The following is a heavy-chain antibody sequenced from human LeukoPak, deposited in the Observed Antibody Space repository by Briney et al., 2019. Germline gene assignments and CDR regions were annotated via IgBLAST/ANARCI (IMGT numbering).Heavy chain of an antibody. D-gene: IGHD2-15*01. V-gene: IGHV3-23*01. CDR3: TKAPIASCSGAFCYPFDS. CDR1: GFYFANYA. J-gene: IGHJ4*02. CDR2: TVGGGSPNT. Sequence: GGSLRLSCAASGFYFANYAMSWVRQAPGKGLEWVSATVGGGSPNTYHADSVKGRFTISRDNSKNTLFLQMNSLRAEDTAIYYCTKAPIASCSGAFCYPFDSWGQGTLVTVSS.